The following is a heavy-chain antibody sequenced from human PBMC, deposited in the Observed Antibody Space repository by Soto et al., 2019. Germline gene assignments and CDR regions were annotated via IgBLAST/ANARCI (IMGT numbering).Heavy chain of an antibody. CDR2: IHYSGST. D-gene: IGHD4-17*01. CDR1: GGSISTYY. CDR3: GGQDYGAKGYYFEN. Sequence: PSETLSLTCTVSGGSISTYYWSWIRQPPGKGLEWIGYIHYSGSTVYNPSLRSRVSISVDTSKTQFSLKMNSVTAADTAVYFCGGQDYGAKGYYFENWGQGALVTVSS. V-gene: IGHV4-59*04. J-gene: IGHJ4*02.